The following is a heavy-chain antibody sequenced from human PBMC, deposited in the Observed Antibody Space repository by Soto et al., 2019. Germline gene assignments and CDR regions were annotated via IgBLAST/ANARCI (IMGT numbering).Heavy chain of an antibody. CDR1: GGSISSYY. J-gene: IGHJ6*02. D-gene: IGHD1-20*01. CDR2: INHRGST. CDR3: ARYKSNYYYGMDV. Sequence: PSETLSLTCTVSGGSISSYYWSWIRQPPGKGLDWIGEINHRGSTNYNPSLKSRVTISVDTSKNQFSLKLSSVTAADTAVYYCARYKSNYYYGMDVWAQGTTVPVSS. V-gene: IGHV4-34*01.